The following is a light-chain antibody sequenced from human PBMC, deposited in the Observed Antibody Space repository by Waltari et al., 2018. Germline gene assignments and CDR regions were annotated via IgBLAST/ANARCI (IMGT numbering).Light chain of an antibody. CDR2: DVN. V-gene: IGLV2-14*01. CDR3: SSYTSSNTLVV. J-gene: IGLJ2*01. Sequence: QSALTQPASVSGSPGQSITISCTGTRSDVGAYNYVSWYQQYPGKAPKVMIYDVNSRPSGVSNRFSGSKSGNTASLTISGLQAEDEADYYCSSYTSSNTLVVFGGGTKLTVL. CDR1: RSDVGAYNY.